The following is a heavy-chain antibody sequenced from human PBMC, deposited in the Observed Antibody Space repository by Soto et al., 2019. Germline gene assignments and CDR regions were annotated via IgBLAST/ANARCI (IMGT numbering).Heavy chain of an antibody. CDR3: ARARRISSSGALFDY. CDR1: GYTFTGYY. V-gene: IGHV1-2*02. Sequence: ASVKVSCKASGYTFTGYYMHWVRQAPGQGLEWMGWINPNSGGTNYAQKFQGRVTMTRDTSISTAYMELSRLRSDDTAVYYCARARRISSSGALFDYWGQGTLVTVSS. D-gene: IGHD6-6*01. CDR2: INPNSGGT. J-gene: IGHJ4*02.